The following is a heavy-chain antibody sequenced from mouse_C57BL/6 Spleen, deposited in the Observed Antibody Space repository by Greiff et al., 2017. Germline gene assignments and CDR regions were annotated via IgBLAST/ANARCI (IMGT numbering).Heavy chain of an antibody. CDR2: SSSGGSYT. J-gene: IGHJ2*01. CDR1: GFTFSSYG. Sequence: EVQGVESGGDLVKPGGSLKLSCAASGFTFSSYGMSWVRQTPDKRLEWVETSSSGGSYTYYPDSVKGRFTISRDNAKNTLYLQMSSLKSEDTAMYYGGRQAYYFDYWGQGTTLTVSS. CDR3: GRQAYYFDY. V-gene: IGHV5-6*01.